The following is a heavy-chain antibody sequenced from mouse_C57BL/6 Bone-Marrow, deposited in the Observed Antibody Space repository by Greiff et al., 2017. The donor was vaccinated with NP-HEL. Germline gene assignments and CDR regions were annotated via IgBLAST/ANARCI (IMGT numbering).Heavy chain of an antibody. V-gene: IGHV7-3*01. CDR2: IRNKANGYTT. CDR1: GFTFTDYY. CDR3: ARFRGSSYYYAMDY. J-gene: IGHJ4*01. D-gene: IGHD1-1*01. Sequence: EVKLVESGGGLVQPGGSLSLSCAASGFTFTDYYMSWVRQPPGKALEWLGFIRNKANGYTTEYSASVKGRFTISRDNSQSILYLQMNALRAEDSATYYCARFRGSSYYYAMDYWGQGTSVTVSS.